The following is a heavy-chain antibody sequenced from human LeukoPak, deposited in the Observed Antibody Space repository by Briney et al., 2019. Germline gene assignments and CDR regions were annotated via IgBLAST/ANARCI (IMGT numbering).Heavy chain of an antibody. CDR1: GFTFGSDA. CDR3: AKAVWNYDRGPDAFDI. D-gene: IGHD1-7*01. CDR2: ISGGGGST. V-gene: IGHV3-23*01. Sequence: PGGSLRLSCAASGFTFGSDAMTWVRQAPGKGLEWVSTISGGGGSTYYADSVKGRFTISRDNSKNTLYLQMNSLRAEDTAVYYCAKAVWNYDRGPDAFDIWGQGTMVTVSS. J-gene: IGHJ3*02.